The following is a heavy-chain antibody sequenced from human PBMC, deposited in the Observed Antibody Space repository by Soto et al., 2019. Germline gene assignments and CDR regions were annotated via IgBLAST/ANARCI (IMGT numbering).Heavy chain of an antibody. J-gene: IGHJ5*02. CDR3: ARIVVWATGDL. V-gene: IGHV4-61*01. CDR1: GVSVSTDRYF. D-gene: IGHD2-8*02. CDR2: ISYTGDT. Sequence: TSETLSLTCSVSGVSVSTDRYFWTWIRKPPGNGLEWIAYISYTGDTNYNPFLKSRVTISIDTSRNQFYLTLTSVTAADTAVYFCARIVVWATGDLWGQGSRVTV.